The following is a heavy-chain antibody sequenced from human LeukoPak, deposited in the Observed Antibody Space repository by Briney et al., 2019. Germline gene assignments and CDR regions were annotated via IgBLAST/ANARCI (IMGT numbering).Heavy chain of an antibody. D-gene: IGHD2-2*01. CDR1: GFTFTSYN. CDR2: ISSGSSYI. V-gene: IGHV3-21*01. CDR3: ARGIVPAAFDY. Sequence: GGSLRLSCAASGFTFTSYNMNWVRQAPGKGLEWVSSISSGSSYIYYADSVEGRFTISRDNAKNSLYLQVNSLRAEDTAVYYCARGIVPAAFDYWGQGTLVTVSS. J-gene: IGHJ4*02.